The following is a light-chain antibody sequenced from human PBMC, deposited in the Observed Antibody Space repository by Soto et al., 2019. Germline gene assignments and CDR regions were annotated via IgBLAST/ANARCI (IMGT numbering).Light chain of an antibody. CDR2: EVS. Sequence: QSALTQPASVSGSPGQSVTISCTGTSNDVGGFNYVSWFQQHPGKAPKLIISEVSYRPSGVSHRFSGSKSGNTASLTIYGLQAEDEADYYCRSSNSSTYYVFGTGTXVTVL. V-gene: IGLV2-14*01. CDR3: RSSNSSTYYV. J-gene: IGLJ1*01. CDR1: SNDVGGFNY.